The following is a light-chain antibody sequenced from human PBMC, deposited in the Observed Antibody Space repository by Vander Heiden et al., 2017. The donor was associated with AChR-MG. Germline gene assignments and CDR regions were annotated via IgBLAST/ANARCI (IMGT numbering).Light chain of an antibody. V-gene: IGKV2D-29*02. J-gene: IGKJ1*01. CDR1: QSLLYSNGKTY. CDR2: EVS. CDR3: MQSIHLPVT. Sequence: DIVMTQTRLSLSVTPVLAASISCQHSQSLLYSNGKTYLYWHLQRPGQSPHLLISEVSNRVSGVPDRFSGSGSGTDFTLKISRVEAEDVGVYYCMQSIHLPVTFGQGTKVEIK.